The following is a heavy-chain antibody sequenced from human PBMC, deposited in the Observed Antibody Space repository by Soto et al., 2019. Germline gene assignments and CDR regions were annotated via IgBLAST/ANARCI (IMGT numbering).Heavy chain of an antibody. CDR2: ISYDGGSK. Sequence: QVQLVESGGGVVEPGGSLRLSCAASGFRFSNYALHWVRQAPGRGLEWVADISYDGGSKYYGDSVKGRFSISRDNSKDTLYVQMNSPRVEDTAVYYCARGPMVRGAPHYWGQGTLVTVSS. CDR1: GFRFSNYA. V-gene: IGHV3-30-3*01. D-gene: IGHD3-10*01. J-gene: IGHJ4*02. CDR3: ARGPMVRGAPHY.